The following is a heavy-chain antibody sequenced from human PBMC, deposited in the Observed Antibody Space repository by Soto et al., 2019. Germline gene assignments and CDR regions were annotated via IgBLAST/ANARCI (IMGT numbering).Heavy chain of an antibody. CDR2: ITSDGSDD. Sequence: QVQLVESGGGVVQPGRSLRLSCAASGFSFSKYAMHWVRQAPAKGLEWVAVITSDGSDDFYADSVRGRFTISRDNSKNTLYLQVNSLRVEDTAVYYCAAHGSETSFYCDSWGQGALVTVSS. CDR3: AAHGSETSFYCDS. D-gene: IGHD3-10*01. V-gene: IGHV3-30-3*01. CDR1: GFSFSKYA. J-gene: IGHJ4*02.